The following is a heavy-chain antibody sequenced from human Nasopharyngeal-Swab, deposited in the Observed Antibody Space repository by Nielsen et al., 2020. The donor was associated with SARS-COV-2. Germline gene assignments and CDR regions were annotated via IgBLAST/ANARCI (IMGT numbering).Heavy chain of an antibody. J-gene: IGHJ6*02. CDR3: ARVNCSGGSCYWGYYYYGMDV. CDR1: GGSFSGYY. D-gene: IGHD2-15*01. V-gene: IGHV4-34*01. CDR2: INHTGST. Sequence: SQTLSLTCAVYGGSFSGYYWSWIRQPPGKGLDWIGEINHTGSTTYNPSLKSRVTISVDTSKNQFSLKLSSVTAADTAVYYCARVNCSGGSCYWGYYYYGMDVWGQGTTVTVSS.